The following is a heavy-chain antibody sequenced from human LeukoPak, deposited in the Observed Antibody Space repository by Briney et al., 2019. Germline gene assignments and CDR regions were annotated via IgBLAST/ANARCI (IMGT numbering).Heavy chain of an antibody. CDR1: GYTFTGYY. CDR2: INPSSGGT. V-gene: IGHV1-2*04. Sequence: ASVKVSCKASGYTFTGYYMHWVRQAPGQGLEWMGWINPSSGGTNYAQKFQGWVTMTRDTSISTAYMELSRLRSDDTAVYYCARLTYYDFWSGYNYAFDIWGQGTMVTVSS. CDR3: ARLTYYDFWSGYNYAFDI. D-gene: IGHD3-3*01. J-gene: IGHJ3*02.